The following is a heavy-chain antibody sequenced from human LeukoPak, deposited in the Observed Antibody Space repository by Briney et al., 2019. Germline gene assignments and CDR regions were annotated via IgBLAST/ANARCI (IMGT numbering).Heavy chain of an antibody. D-gene: IGHD2-2*01. CDR3: ASWDCSSTSCPFAY. CDR2: ISGSGGST. J-gene: IGHJ4*02. V-gene: IGHV3-23*01. Sequence: GGSLRLSCAASGFTFSSYATSWVRQAPGKGLEWVSAISGSGGSTYYADSVKGRFTISRDNSKNTLYLQMNSLRAEDTAVYYCASWDCSSTSCPFAYWGQGTLVTVSS. CDR1: GFTFSSYA.